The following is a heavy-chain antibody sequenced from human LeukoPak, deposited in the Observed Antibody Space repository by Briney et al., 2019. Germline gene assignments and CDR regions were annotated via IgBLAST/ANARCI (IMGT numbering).Heavy chain of an antibody. J-gene: IGHJ4*02. CDR1: GFTFSSYG. CDR3: ARGYNWNWGDY. Sequence: PGGSLRLSCVASGFTFSSYGIHWVRQAPGRGLEWVAGIYFDGSIKYYADSVKGRFTISRDNPKNALYLQMNSLRAEDTAVYYCARGYNWNWGDYWGQGTLVTVSS. CDR2: IYFDGSIK. D-gene: IGHD1-7*01. V-gene: IGHV3-33*01.